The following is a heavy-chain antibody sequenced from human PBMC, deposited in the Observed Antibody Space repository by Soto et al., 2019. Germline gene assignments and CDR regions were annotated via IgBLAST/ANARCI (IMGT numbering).Heavy chain of an antibody. Sequence: PSETLSLTCTVSGDSISSYYWSWIRQPPGKGLEWIGYIYYSGSTNYNPSLKSRVTISVDTSKNQFSLKLSSVTAADTAVYYCARVRYYDSSGYYSRDYYGMDVWGQGTTVTVSS. CDR3: ARVRYYDSSGYYSRDYYGMDV. CDR2: IYYSGST. V-gene: IGHV4-59*01. CDR1: GDSISSYY. D-gene: IGHD3-22*01. J-gene: IGHJ6*02.